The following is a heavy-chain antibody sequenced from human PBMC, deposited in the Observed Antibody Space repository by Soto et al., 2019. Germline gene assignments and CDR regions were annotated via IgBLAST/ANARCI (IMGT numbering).Heavy chain of an antibody. J-gene: IGHJ4*02. CDR3: TTADGSGSLTIDY. Sequence: EVQLVESGGGLVKPGGSLRLSCAASGFTFSNAWMSWVRQAPGKGLEWVGRIKSKTDGGTTDYAAPVKGRFTISRDDSKNTLYLQMNSLKTEDTAVYYCTTADGSGSLTIDYWGQGTLVTVSS. V-gene: IGHV3-15*01. D-gene: IGHD3-10*01. CDR2: IKSKTDGGTT. CDR1: GFTFSNAW.